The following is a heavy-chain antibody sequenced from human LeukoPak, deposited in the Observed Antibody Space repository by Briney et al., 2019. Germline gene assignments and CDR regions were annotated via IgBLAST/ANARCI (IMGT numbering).Heavy chain of an antibody. V-gene: IGHV1-46*01. CDR1: GYTFTSYY. J-gene: IGHJ6*03. Sequence: ASVKVSCKASGYTFTSYYMHWVRQAPGQGLEWMGIINPSGGSTSYAQKFQGRVTMTRDTSTSTVYMELSSLRSEDTAVYYCARDRGGDYGRGRYYYYYYYMDVWGKGTTVTVSS. CDR3: ARDRGGDYGRGRYYYYYYYMDV. CDR2: INPSGGST. D-gene: IGHD4-17*01.